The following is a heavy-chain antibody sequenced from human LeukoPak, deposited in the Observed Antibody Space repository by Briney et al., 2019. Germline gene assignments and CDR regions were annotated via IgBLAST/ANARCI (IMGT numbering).Heavy chain of an antibody. Sequence: ASVKVSCKASGYTFTSYAMHWVRQAPGQRLEWMGWINAGNGNTKYSQKFQGRVTITRDTSASTAYMELSSLRSEDTAVYYCARDRYAPTTHYDTDTGDAFDIWGQGTMVTVSS. J-gene: IGHJ3*02. D-gene: IGHD3-22*01. CDR2: INAGNGNT. V-gene: IGHV1-3*01. CDR1: GYTFTSYA. CDR3: ARDRYAPTTHYDTDTGDAFDI.